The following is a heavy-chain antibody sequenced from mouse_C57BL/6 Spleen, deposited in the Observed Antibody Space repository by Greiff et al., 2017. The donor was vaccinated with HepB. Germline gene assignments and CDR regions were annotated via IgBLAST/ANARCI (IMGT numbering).Heavy chain of an antibody. CDR1: GFTFSSYA. V-gene: IGHV5-4*01. Sequence: DVHLVESGGGLVKPGGSLKLSCAASGFTFSSYAMSWVRQTPEKRLEWVATISDGGSYTYYPDNVKGRFTISRDNAKNNLYLQMSHLKSEDTAMYYCARDRTVVAKNGAMDYWGQGTSVTVSS. J-gene: IGHJ4*01. D-gene: IGHD1-1*01. CDR2: ISDGGSYT. CDR3: ARDRTVVAKNGAMDY.